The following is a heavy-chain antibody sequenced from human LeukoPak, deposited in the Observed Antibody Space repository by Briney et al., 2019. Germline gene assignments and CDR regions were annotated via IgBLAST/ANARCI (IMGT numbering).Heavy chain of an antibody. J-gene: IGHJ4*02. D-gene: IGHD3-10*01. V-gene: IGHV4-39*01. CDR3: ARQSSGRSYGSGSSPLYYFDY. CDR1: GGSISSSSYY. Sequence: SETLYLTCTVSGGSISSSSYYWGWIRQPPGKGLEWIGSIYYSGSTYYNPSLRSRVSISVDTSKNQFSLKLSSVTAADTAVYYCARQSSGRSYGSGSSPLYYFDYWGQGILVTVSS. CDR2: IYYSGST.